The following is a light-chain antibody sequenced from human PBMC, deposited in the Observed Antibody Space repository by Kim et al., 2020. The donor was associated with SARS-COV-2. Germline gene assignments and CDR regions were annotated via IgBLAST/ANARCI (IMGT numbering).Light chain of an antibody. CDR2: CRN. Sequence: VALVQSVRFNCPVDGLRSYCADWYPQKPRQAPALVFYCRNNRPSAIPDRFSGSSSVNTAYLTITGAQAEDEADYYCNSRDSGFGGGPQLPVL. CDR1: GLRSYC. CDR3: NSRDSG. V-gene: IGLV3-19*01. J-gene: IGLJ2*01.